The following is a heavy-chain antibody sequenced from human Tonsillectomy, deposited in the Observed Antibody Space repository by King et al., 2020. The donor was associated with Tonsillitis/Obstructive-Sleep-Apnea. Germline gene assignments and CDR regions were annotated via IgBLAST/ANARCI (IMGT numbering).Heavy chain of an antibody. J-gene: IGHJ2*01. CDR2: IYYSGST. D-gene: IGHD4-17*01. CDR3: ARVYHTVTKRYWYFDL. CDR1: GGSVSSGSYY. V-gene: IGHV4-61*01. Sequence: VQLQESGPGLVKPSETLSLTCTVSGGSVSSGSYYWSWIRQPPGKGLEWIGYIYYSGSTNYNPSLKSRVTISVDTSKNQFSLKLSSVTAADTAVYYCARVYHTVTKRYWYFDLWGRGTLVTVSS.